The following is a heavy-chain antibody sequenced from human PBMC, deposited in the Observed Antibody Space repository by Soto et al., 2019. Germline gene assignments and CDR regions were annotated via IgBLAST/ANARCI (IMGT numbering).Heavy chain of an antibody. Sequence: SETLSLTCAGYCGSFSSYHWSWIRQTPGKGLEWIGEINHLTTTNYNPSLKSRVIISLDTPKNQFSLKLSSVTAADTALYYCARGYDTALAPIFWGQGILVTVSS. V-gene: IGHV4-34*01. CDR2: INHLTTT. CDR3: ARGYDTALAPIF. D-gene: IGHD5-18*01. J-gene: IGHJ4*02. CDR1: CGSFSSYH.